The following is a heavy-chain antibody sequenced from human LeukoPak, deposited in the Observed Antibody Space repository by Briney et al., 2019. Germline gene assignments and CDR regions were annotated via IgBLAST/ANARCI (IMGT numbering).Heavy chain of an antibody. CDR2: IYYSGST. CDR3: ARGTQGNSYGSGSFVSDLDY. V-gene: IGHV4-59*01. CDR1: GGSISSYY. D-gene: IGHD3-10*01. Sequence: PSETLSLTCTVSGGSISSYYWSWIRQPPGKGLEWIGYIYYSGSTNYNPSLKSRVTISVDTSKNQFSLKLCSVTAADTAVYYCARGTQGNSYGSGSFVSDLDYWGQGTLVTVSS. J-gene: IGHJ4*02.